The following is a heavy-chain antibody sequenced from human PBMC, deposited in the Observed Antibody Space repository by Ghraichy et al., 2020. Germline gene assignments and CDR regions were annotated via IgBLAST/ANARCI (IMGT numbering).Heavy chain of an antibody. CDR3: ARAMVVVVMRFDY. V-gene: IGHV3-30*04. J-gene: IGHJ4*02. CDR2: ISYDGSNK. CDR1: GFTFSSYA. Sequence: GGSLRLSCAASGFTFSSYAMHWVRQAPGKGLEWVAVISYDGSNKYYADSVKGRFTISRDNSKNTLYLQMNSLRAEDTAVYYCARAMVVVVMRFDYWGQGTLVTVS. D-gene: IGHD3-22*01.